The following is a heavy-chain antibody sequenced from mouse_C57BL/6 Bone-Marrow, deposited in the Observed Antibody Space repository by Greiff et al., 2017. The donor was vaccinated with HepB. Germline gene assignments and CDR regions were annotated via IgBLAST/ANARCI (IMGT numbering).Heavy chain of an antibody. CDR1: GYTFTSYW. CDR3: ARYDYYPPLAMDY. D-gene: IGHD2-4*01. V-gene: IGHV1-69*01. Sequence: QVQLQQPGAELVMPGASVKLSCKASGYTFTSYWMHWVKQRPGQGLEWIGEIDPSDSYTNYNQKFKGKSTLTVDKSSSTAYMQLSSLTSEDSAVYYCARYDYYPPLAMDYWGQGTSVTVSS. J-gene: IGHJ4*01. CDR2: IDPSDSYT.